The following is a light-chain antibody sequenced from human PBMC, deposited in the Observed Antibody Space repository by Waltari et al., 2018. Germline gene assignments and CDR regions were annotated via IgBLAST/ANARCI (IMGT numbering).Light chain of an antibody. CDR2: KDT. CDR1: VLAEKY. Sequence: YDLAQPFSVSVSPGQTATITCSGDVLAEKYVRWFQQRPGQAPTLILYKDTERPSGIPERFSGSSSASTVTLTIRGARVEDEADYHCHAAADNNWFFGGGTKLTVL. J-gene: IGLJ2*01. V-gene: IGLV3-27*01. CDR3: HAAADNNWF.